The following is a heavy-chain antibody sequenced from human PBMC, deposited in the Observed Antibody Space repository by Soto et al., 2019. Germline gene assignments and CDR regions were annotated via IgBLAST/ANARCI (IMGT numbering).Heavy chain of an antibody. Sequence: ASVKLSCRASGYTFTTSGISWVRQAPGQGLEWMGWISAYNGNANYAQKLQGRVTMTTDTSTSTAYMELRSLRSDDTAVYYCAREGYSSSWLYACDIWGQGNLVIVSS. J-gene: IGHJ3*02. CDR1: GYTFTTSG. V-gene: IGHV1-18*04. CDR3: AREGYSSSWLYACDI. D-gene: IGHD6-13*01. CDR2: ISAYNGNA.